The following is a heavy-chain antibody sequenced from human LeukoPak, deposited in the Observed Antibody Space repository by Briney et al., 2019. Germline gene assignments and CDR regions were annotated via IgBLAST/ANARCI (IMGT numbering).Heavy chain of an antibody. J-gene: IGHJ3*02. CDR3: ARASVATTASFDI. Sequence: GGSLRLSCAASGFTFSSYGMHWVRQAPGKGLEWVAFIRYDGSNKYYADSVKGRFTISRDNSKNTLYLQMNGLRAEDTAVYYCARASVATTASFDIWGQGTMVTVSS. CDR1: GFTFSSYG. CDR2: IRYDGSNK. D-gene: IGHD5-12*01. V-gene: IGHV3-30*02.